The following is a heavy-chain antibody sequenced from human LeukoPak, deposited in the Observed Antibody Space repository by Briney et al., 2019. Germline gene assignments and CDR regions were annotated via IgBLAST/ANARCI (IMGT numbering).Heavy chain of an antibody. D-gene: IGHD3-10*01. CDR3: ATYFGSETYYIPYNYHYMDV. CDR2: IKQDGSEK. V-gene: IGHV3-7*01. J-gene: IGHJ6*03. Sequence: PGGSLRLSFAASGFTFSTYWMSWVRQTPGKGLEWVANIKQDGSEKYYVDSVKGRFTISRDNAKNSLYLQMNSLRAEDTAVYYCATYFGSETYYIPYNYHYMDVWGKGTTVTVSS. CDR1: GFTFSTYW.